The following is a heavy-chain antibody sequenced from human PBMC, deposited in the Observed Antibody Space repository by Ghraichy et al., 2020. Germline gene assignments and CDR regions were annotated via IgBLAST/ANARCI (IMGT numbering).Heavy chain of an antibody. D-gene: IGHD2-8*02. CDR1: GFTFSRYW. V-gene: IGHV3-7*03. Sequence: ETLSLTCAASGFTFSRYWMSWVRQGPGKGLELVANIKEDGSEKYYVDSVKGRFTISRDNAKNSLYLQMNSLRAEDTALYYCARDPWIWDWLDWGQGTLVTVSS. J-gene: IGHJ4*02. CDR2: IKEDGSEK. CDR3: ARDPWIWDWLD.